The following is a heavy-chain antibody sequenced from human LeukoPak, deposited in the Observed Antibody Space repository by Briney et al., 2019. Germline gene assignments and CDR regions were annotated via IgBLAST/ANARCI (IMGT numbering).Heavy chain of an antibody. CDR1: GGSFSGYY. J-gene: IGHJ4*02. V-gene: IGHV4-34*01. CDR2: INHSGST. Sequence: SETLSLTCAVYGGSFSGYYWSWIRQPPGKGLEWIGEINHSGSTNYNPSLKSRVTISVDTSKNQFSLKLSSVTAADTAVYYCARVAARYYFDYWGQGTLVTVSS. CDR3: ARVAARYYFDY.